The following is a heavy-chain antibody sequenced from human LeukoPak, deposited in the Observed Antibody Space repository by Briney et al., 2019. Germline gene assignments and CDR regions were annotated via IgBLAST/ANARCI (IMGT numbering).Heavy chain of an antibody. J-gene: IGHJ4*02. V-gene: IGHV3-7*01. CDR3: ARHGYYVFDY. CDR1: GFTFSSHW. Sequence: PGGSLRLSCAGSGFTFSSHWMGWVRQAPGKGLEWLANIKEDGHEKYYVDSVQGRFTISRDNVKNSLFLQMDSLRAEDTAVYFCARHGYYVFDYWGQGTLVTVSS. CDR2: IKEDGHEK. D-gene: IGHD4-17*01.